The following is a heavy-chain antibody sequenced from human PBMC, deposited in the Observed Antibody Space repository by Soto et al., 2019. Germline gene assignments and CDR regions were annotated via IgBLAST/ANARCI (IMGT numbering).Heavy chain of an antibody. Sequence: EVRLVESGGGLAQPGGSLRLSCAASGFTFSSYAMNWVRQSPGKGLEWVSYISMSGTTMFYADSVKGRFTISRDNAKKSLFLHMKSLRDEDTAMYYCARDAIGDATNWFDPWGQGTLVTVSS. CDR3: ARDAIGDATNWFDP. V-gene: IGHV3-48*02. J-gene: IGHJ5*02. CDR1: GFTFSSYA. CDR2: ISMSGTTM.